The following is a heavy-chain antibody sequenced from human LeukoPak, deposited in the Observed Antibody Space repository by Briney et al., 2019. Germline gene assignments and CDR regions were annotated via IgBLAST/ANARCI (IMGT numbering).Heavy chain of an antibody. CDR2: ISSSSSYI. J-gene: IGHJ4*02. V-gene: IGHV3-21*04. CDR1: GFTFSSYS. CDR3: AKDIKRFGSGRRGLDY. Sequence: GGSLRLSCAASGFTFSSYSMNWVRQAPGKGLEWVSSISSSSSYIYYADSVKGRFTISRDNAKNSLYLQMNSLRAEDTALYYCAKDIKRFGSGRRGLDYWGQGTLVTVSS. D-gene: IGHD3-10*01.